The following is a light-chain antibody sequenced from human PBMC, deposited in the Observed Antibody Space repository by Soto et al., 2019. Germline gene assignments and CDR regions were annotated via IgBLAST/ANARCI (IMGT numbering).Light chain of an antibody. Sequence: SVFTQSPRTLSLSPGEKATCSCRASQSVSSSYLAWYQQKPGQAPRLLIYDASSRATDIPDRFSGSGSGTDFTLTISRLEPEDFAVYYCQHYGNSPPLTFGGGTKVDIK. J-gene: IGKJ4*01. CDR3: QHYGNSPPLT. V-gene: IGKV3-20*01. CDR1: QSVSSSY. CDR2: DAS.